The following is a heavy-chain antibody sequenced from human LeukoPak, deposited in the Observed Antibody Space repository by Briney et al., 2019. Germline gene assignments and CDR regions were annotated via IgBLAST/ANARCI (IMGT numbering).Heavy chain of an antibody. CDR2: IYPGDSDT. Sequence: GESLKISCKGSGYSFSNYWIGWVRQMPGKGLELMGIIYPGDSDTRYSPSFQGQVTISADKSISTAYLQWSSLKASDTAMYYAARHRPGVIPGYYDYWGQGTLVTVSP. CDR3: ARHRPGVIPGYYDY. J-gene: IGHJ4*02. CDR1: GYSFSNYW. D-gene: IGHD3-16*02. V-gene: IGHV5-51*01.